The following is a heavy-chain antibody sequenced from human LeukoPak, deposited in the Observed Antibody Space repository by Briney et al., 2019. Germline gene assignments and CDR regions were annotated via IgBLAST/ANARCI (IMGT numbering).Heavy chain of an antibody. J-gene: IGHJ4*02. CDR2: ISYDGSNK. CDR1: GFTFSSYA. Sequence: TGGSLRLSCTASGFTFSSYAMHWVRQAPGKGLEWVAVISYDGSNKCYADSVKGRFTISRDNSNNTLCLQMNSLRVEDTAVYYCARRGGGLDYWGQGTLVTVSS. CDR3: ARRGGGLDY. V-gene: IGHV3-30-3*01.